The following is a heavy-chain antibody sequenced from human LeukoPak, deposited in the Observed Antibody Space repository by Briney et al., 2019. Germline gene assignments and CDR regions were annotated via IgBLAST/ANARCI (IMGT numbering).Heavy chain of an antibody. D-gene: IGHD3-22*01. V-gene: IGHV3-23*01. J-gene: IGHJ1*01. CDR3: ATGMDNYDGSGYYSYFQH. CDR2: ISSSGTYT. Sequence: GGSLRLSCAASGFTFSSYAMSWVRQAPAKGPEWLSSISSSGTYTYYADSVKGRFTISRDNSKNVLYLQMNSLRAEDTAVYYCATGMDNYDGSGYYSYFQHWGQVTLVTVSS. CDR1: GFTFSSYA.